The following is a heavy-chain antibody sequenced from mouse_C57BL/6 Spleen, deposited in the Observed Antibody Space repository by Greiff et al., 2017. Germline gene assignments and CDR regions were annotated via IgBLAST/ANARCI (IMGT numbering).Heavy chain of an antibody. CDR1: GYTFTDYN. CDR3: ARKGTYGSRWAWFAY. D-gene: IGHD1-1*01. Sequence: DVQLQESGPELVKPGASVKIPCKASGYTFTDYNMDWVKQSHGKSLEWIGDINPNNGGTIYNQKFKGKATLTVDKSSSTAYMELRSLTSEDTAVYYCARKGTYGSRWAWFAYWGQGTLVTVSA. V-gene: IGHV1-18*01. CDR2: INPNNGGT. J-gene: IGHJ3*01.